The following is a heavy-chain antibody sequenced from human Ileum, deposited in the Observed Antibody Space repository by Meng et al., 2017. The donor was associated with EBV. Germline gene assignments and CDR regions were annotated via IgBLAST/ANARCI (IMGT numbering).Heavy chain of an antibody. J-gene: IGHJ4*02. Sequence: QVVGSGGVVVYPGTFLRLSCGASGFTFINYGMYWVRQAPGKGLGWVSVIWYDGSNKYYGDSVKGRFTVSRDNSKNTVSLQMNSLRVEDTAVYYCARLGSGWAADYWGQGTLVTVSS. D-gene: IGHD6-19*01. CDR1: GFTFINYG. CDR2: IWYDGSNK. CDR3: ARLGSGWAADY. V-gene: IGHV3-33*01.